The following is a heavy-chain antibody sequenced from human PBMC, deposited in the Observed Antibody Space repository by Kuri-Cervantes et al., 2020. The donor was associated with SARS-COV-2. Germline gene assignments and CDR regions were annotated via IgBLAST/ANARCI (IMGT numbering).Heavy chain of an antibody. D-gene: IGHD3-3*01. CDR2: IYHSGST. CDR3: ARHRKIYDYWGGRGYFYYYMDV. V-gene: IGHV4-38-2*01. Sequence: SETLSLTCAVSGYSISSGYYWGWIRQPPGKGLEWIGSIYHSGSTYYNPSLKSRVTIYVDTSKNQFSLKLNSVTAADTAIYYCARHRKIYDYWGGRGYFYYYMDVCGGGTTVTVSS. J-gene: IGHJ6*03. CDR1: GYSISSGYY.